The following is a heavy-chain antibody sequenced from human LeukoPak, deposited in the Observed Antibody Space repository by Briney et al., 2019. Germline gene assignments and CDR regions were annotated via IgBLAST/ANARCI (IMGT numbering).Heavy chain of an antibody. D-gene: IGHD2-21*02. CDR1: GFTFSTYN. CDR2: ISSSSSTI. Sequence: GGSLRLSCAASGFTFSTYNMNWVRQARGKGLEWVSYISSSSSTIYYADSVKGRFTISRDNAKNSLYLQMNSLRDEDTAVYYCARAQYCGGDCYWDFDCWGQGTLVTVSS. V-gene: IGHV3-48*02. J-gene: IGHJ4*02. CDR3: ARAQYCGGDCYWDFDC.